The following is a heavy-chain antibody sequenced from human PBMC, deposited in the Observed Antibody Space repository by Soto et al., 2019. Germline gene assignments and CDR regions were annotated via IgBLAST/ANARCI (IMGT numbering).Heavy chain of an antibody. CDR1: GYTFTSYG. Sequence: ASVKVSCKASGYTFTSYGISWVRQAPGQGLEWMGWISAYNGNTNYAQKLQGRVTMTTDTSTSTAYMELRSLRSDDTAVYYCARVPNHYYGSGSGWFDPWGQGTLVTVSS. J-gene: IGHJ5*02. D-gene: IGHD3-10*01. CDR3: ARVPNHYYGSGSGWFDP. CDR2: ISAYNGNT. V-gene: IGHV1-18*01.